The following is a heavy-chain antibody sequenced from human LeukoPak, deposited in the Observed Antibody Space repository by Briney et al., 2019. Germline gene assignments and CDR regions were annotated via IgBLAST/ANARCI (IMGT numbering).Heavy chain of an antibody. V-gene: IGHV3-21*01. CDR1: GFTFSSYS. D-gene: IGHD3-10*01. J-gene: IGHJ6*03. CDR3: ARDGSGSRPYYYYMDV. CDR2: ISSSSSYI. Sequence: GGSLRLSCAASGFTFSSYSMNWVRQAPGKGLEWVSSISSSSSYIYYADSVKGRFTISRDNAKNSLYLQMNSLRAEDTAVYYCARDGSGSRPYYYYMDVWGKGTTVTISS.